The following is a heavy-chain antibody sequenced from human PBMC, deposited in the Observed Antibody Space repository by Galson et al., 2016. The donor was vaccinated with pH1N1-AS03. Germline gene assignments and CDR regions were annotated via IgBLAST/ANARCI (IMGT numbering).Heavy chain of an antibody. Sequence: SLRLSCAASGFIFSSYEMNWVRQAPGKGLEWVSYISSSGNTIYYADSVKGRFTIPRDNAKNSLYLQMNSLRAEDTAVYYCARALSEQYYDILTGNDPWGQGTLVTVSS. CDR2: ISSSGNTI. J-gene: IGHJ5*02. V-gene: IGHV3-48*03. CDR3: ARALSEQYYDILTGNDP. CDR1: GFIFSSYE. D-gene: IGHD3-9*01.